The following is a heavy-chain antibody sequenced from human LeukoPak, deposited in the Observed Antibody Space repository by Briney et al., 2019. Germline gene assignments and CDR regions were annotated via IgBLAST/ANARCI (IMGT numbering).Heavy chain of an antibody. J-gene: IGHJ4*02. CDR3: ARAPSSSWSNYNYFDY. V-gene: IGHV1-2*06. CDR2: INPNSGGT. Sequence: ASVKVSCKASGYTFTGYYMHWVRQAPGQGLEWMGRINPNSGGTNYAQKFQGRVTMTRETSISTAYMELSRLRSDDTAVYYCARAPSSSWSNYNYFDYWGQGTLVTVSS. D-gene: IGHD6-13*01. CDR1: GYTFTGYY.